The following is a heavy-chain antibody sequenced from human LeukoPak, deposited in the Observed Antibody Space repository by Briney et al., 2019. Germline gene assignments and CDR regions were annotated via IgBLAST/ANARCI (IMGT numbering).Heavy chain of an antibody. D-gene: IGHD3-10*01. V-gene: IGHV3-30*04. CDR2: ISYDGSNK. CDR3: ARVLLWFGELMPYYYGMDV. J-gene: IGHJ6*04. CDR1: GFTFSSYA. Sequence: GGSLRLSCAASGFTFSSYAMHWVRQAPGKGLEWVAVISYDGSNKYYADSVKGRFTISRDNSKNTLYLQMSSLRAEDTAVYYCARVLLWFGELMPYYYGMDVWGKGTTVTVSS.